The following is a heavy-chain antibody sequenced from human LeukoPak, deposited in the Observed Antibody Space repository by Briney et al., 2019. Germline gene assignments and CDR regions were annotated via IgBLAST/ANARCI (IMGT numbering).Heavy chain of an antibody. J-gene: IGHJ6*03. CDR3: ARSYYYYYMDV. CDR2: IYYSGST. Sequence: SETLSLTCTVSGGSISSSSYYWGWIRQPPGKGLEWIGYIYYSGSTNYNPSLKSRVTISVDTSKNQFSLKLSSVTAADTAVYYCARSYYYYYMDVWGKGTTVTISS. V-gene: IGHV4-61*05. CDR1: GGSISSSSYY.